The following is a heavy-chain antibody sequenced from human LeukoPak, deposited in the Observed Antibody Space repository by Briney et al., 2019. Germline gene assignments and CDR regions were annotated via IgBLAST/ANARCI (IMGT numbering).Heavy chain of an antibody. J-gene: IGHJ2*01. V-gene: IGHV3-48*01. D-gene: IGHD2-2*01. CDR1: GFTFSSYS. Sequence: GGSPRLSCAASGFTFSSYSMNWVRQTPGKGLEWVSYVSPNGYTIHYADSVKGRFTISRDNAKDSLYLQMNSLRAEDTAVYYCARGVPAAISNWYFDLWGRGTLVTVSS. CDR2: VSPNGYTI. CDR3: ARGVPAAISNWYFDL.